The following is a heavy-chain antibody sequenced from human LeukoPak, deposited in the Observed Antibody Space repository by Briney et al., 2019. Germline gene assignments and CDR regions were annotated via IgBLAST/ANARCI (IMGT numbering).Heavy chain of an antibody. D-gene: IGHD2-21*01. CDR1: GGSISSGSNY. CDR3: ARGLLDADAFDI. CDR2: IYLGGST. J-gene: IGHJ3*02. V-gene: IGHV4-39*07. Sequence: SETLSLTCTVSGGSISSGSNYWGCVRPPPGKGLEWVGSIYLGGSTYYNPSLKTRVTITVDTATNQSSLKLSVRSATGPAVYYCARGLLDADAFDIWGQGAMVTVSS.